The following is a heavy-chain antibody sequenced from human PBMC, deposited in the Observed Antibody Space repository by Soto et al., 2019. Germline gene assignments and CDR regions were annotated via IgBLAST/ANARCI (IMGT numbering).Heavy chain of an antibody. CDR1: GGTFSSYA. CDR3: AREGPNYYDSSYYGMDV. CDR2: IIPIFGTT. V-gene: IGHV1-69*06. J-gene: IGHJ6*02. Sequence: SVKVSCKASGGTFSSYAISWVRQAPGQGLEWMGGIIPIFGTTNYAQKFQGRVTITADKSTSTAYMELSSLRSEDTAVYYCAREGPNYYDSSYYGMDVWGQGTTVTVSS. D-gene: IGHD3-22*01.